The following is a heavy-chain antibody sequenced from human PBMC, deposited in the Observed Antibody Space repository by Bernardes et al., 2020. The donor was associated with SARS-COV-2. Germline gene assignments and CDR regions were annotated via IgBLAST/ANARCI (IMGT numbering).Heavy chain of an antibody. J-gene: IGHJ4*02. V-gene: IGHV3-23*01. D-gene: IGHD1-7*01. CDR3: VKGKTTAFDY. CDR1: GFTFSSYA. CDR2: ISGSGGNT. Sequence: GSLRLSCAASGFTFSSYAMSWVRQAPGKGLEWVSAISGSGGNTYYADSVKGRFTIPRDNSKNTLFLQMNSLRAEDTAVYYCVKGKTTAFDYWGQGTLVTVPS.